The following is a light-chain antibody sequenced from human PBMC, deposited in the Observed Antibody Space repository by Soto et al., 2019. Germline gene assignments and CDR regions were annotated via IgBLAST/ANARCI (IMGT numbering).Light chain of an antibody. J-gene: IGKJ1*01. CDR1: QSVSSGY. CDR2: GAS. V-gene: IGKV3-20*01. CDR3: QQYGSSPRT. Sequence: DIVLTQSPGTLSLSPGERATLSCRASQSVSSGYLVWYQQKPGQAPRLLIYGASNRSTGIPDRFSGSGSGTDFTLTISRLEPEDFAVYYCQQYGSSPRTFGQGTKVDIK.